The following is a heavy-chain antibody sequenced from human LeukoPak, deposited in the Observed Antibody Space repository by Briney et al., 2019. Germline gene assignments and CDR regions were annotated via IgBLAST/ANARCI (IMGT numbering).Heavy chain of an antibody. Sequence: GGSLRLSCAASRFTFSSYWMSWVRQAPGKGLEWVANIKQDGSEKYYVDSVKGRFTISRDNAKNSLYLQMNSLRAEDTAVYYCAREGSSSWSDYYYGMDVWGQGTTVTVSS. D-gene: IGHD6-13*01. J-gene: IGHJ6*02. CDR3: AREGSSSWSDYYYGMDV. V-gene: IGHV3-7*01. CDR1: RFTFSSYW. CDR2: IKQDGSEK.